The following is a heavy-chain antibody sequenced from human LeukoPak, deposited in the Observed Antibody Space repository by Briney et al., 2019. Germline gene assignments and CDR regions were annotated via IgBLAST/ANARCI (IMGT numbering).Heavy chain of an antibody. D-gene: IGHD2-15*01. CDR3: ARDKVVPEYFQH. CDR1: GYAFTSYY. J-gene: IGHJ1*01. V-gene: IGHV1-46*01. Sequence: ASVKVSFKASGYAFTSYYMHWVRQAPGQGLEWMGIINPSGGSTSYAQKFQGRVTMTRDTSTSTVYMELSSLRSEDTAVYYCARDKVVPEYFQHWGQGTLVTVSS. CDR2: INPSGGST.